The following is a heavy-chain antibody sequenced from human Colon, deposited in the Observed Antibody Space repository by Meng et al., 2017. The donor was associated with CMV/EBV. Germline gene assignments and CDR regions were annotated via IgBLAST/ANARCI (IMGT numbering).Heavy chain of an antibody. CDR2: ISYDGSIK. J-gene: IGHJ4*02. CDR3: VRVGDYPGGYFDY. V-gene: IGHV3-30*19. D-gene: IGHD4-17*01. Sequence: GESLKISCAASGFTFSGSGMHWVGQAPGKGLEWVALISYDGSIKYYVDSVKGRFTISRDNSKNTLSLQMNSLRGDDTAVYYCVRVGDYPGGYFDYWGLGTLVTVSS. CDR1: GFTFSGSG.